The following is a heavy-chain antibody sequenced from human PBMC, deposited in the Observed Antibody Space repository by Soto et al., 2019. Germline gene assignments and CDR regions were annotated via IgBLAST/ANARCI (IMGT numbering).Heavy chain of an antibody. Sequence: QITLKESGPTLVKPTQTLTLTCTFSGFSLSASGVGVGWIRQPPGKALEWLAIIYWDDAKHYSPSLKSSLTITKDTSKNQVVLTMTNRDPVDTATFSCAHKGGGDRILDYWGQGTLVTVSS. V-gene: IGHV2-5*02. CDR3: AHKGGGDRILDY. CDR1: GFSLSASGVG. CDR2: IYWDDAK. J-gene: IGHJ4*02. D-gene: IGHD3-16*01.